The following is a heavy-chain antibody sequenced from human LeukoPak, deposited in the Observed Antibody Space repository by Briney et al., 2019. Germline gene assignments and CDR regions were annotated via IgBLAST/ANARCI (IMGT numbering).Heavy chain of an antibody. CDR1: GYSFTTYW. V-gene: IGHV5-51*01. J-gene: IGHJ2*01. Sequence: GESLKISCKGSGYSFTTYWIGWVRKMPGKGLEWMGIIYPDDSDTKYSPSFQGQVTISADKSISTASLQWSSLKASDTAMYYCARRGYCSGGSCFWYFDLWGRGTLVTVSS. D-gene: IGHD2-15*01. CDR2: IYPDDSDT. CDR3: ARRGYCSGGSCFWYFDL.